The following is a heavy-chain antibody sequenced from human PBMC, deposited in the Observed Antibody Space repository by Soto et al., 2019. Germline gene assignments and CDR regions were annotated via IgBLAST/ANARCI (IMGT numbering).Heavy chain of an antibody. CDR2: INAGNGNT. V-gene: IGHV1-3*01. J-gene: IGHJ3*02. CDR3: ARAHPLRYFDWLLRGDAFDI. CDR1: GYTFTSYA. Sequence: ASVKVSCKASGYTFTSYAMHWVRQAPGQRLEWMGWINAGNGNTKYSQKFQGRVTITRDTSASTAYMELSSLRSEDTAVYYCARAHPLRYFDWLLRGDAFDIWRQGTMVTVSS. D-gene: IGHD3-9*01.